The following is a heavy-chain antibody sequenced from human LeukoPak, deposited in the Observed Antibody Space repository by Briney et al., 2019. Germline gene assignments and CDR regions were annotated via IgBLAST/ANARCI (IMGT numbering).Heavy chain of an antibody. CDR3: ARTTEGGYSYGYFYYYYMDV. V-gene: IGHV4-38-2*02. CDR1: GYSISSGYY. Sequence: SETLSLTCTVSGYSISSGYYWGWIRQPPGKGLEWIGSIYHSGSTYYNPSLKSRVTISVDTSKNQFSLKLSSVTAADTAVYYCARTTEGGYSYGYFYYYYMDVRGKGTTVTISS. D-gene: IGHD5-18*01. CDR2: IYHSGST. J-gene: IGHJ6*03.